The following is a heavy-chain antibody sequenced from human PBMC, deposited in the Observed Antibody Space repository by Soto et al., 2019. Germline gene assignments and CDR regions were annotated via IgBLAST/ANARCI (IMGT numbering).Heavy chain of an antibody. CDR1: GFTFSTYA. Sequence: EVQLLESGGGLVQPGGSLRLYCAASGFTFSTYAMNWVRQAPGNGLEWVSAISGSGGSIHYADSVKGRFTISRDNSKDTLDLQMNSLRDEDTAIYHCVKGYWKGDVWGQGTTVTVSS. J-gene: IGHJ6*02. D-gene: IGHD1-1*01. CDR3: VKGYWKGDV. CDR2: ISGSGGSI. V-gene: IGHV3-23*01.